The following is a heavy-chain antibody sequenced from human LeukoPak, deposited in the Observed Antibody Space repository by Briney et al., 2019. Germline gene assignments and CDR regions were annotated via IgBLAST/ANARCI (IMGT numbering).Heavy chain of an antibody. CDR3: ATNILVRDIINWFDP. CDR1: GYTFNSYY. Sequence: GASVKVSCKTSGYTFNSYYIHWVRQAPGQGLEWMGWIKPNSGGTRSAQKFQGRVTMTRDTSISTAYMELSSLRYDDTAVYYCATNILVRDIINWFDPWGQGTLVTVSS. V-gene: IGHV1-2*02. D-gene: IGHD3-10*01. CDR2: IKPNSGGT. J-gene: IGHJ5*02.